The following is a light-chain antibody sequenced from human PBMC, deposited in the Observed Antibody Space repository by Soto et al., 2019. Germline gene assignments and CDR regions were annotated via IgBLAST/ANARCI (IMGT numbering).Light chain of an antibody. CDR2: DAS. Sequence: EIVWTQSPATLSLSPGERATLSCRASQSVSSYLAWYQQKPGQAPRLLIYDASNRATGIPARFSGSGSGTDFTLTISSLEPEDFAVYYCQQRSNGPPITFGQGTRLEIK. V-gene: IGKV3-11*01. CDR3: QQRSNGPPIT. J-gene: IGKJ5*01. CDR1: QSVSSY.